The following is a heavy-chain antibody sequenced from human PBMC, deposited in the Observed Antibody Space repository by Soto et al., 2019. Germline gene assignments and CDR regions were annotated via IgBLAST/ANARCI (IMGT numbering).Heavy chain of an antibody. CDR2: IIPILGIA. CDR1: GGTFSSYT. Sequence: ASVKVSCKASGGTFSSYTISWVRQAPGQGLEWMGRIIPILGIANYAQKFQGRVTITADKSTSTAYMELSSLRSEDTAVYYCARAKPSSITIFGVVTYMDVWGKGTTVTVSS. J-gene: IGHJ6*03. D-gene: IGHD3-3*01. CDR3: ARAKPSSITIFGVVTYMDV. V-gene: IGHV1-69*02.